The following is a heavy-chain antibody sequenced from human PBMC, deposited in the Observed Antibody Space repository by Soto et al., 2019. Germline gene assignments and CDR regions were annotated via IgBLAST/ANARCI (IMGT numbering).Heavy chain of an antibody. Sequence: SETLSLTCAVYGGSFSGYYWTWIRQPPGTGLEWIGEINHSGSTNYNPSLKSRVTISVDTSKNQFSLKLTSVTAADTAVYYCARDKTTGLFDYWGQGPLVTVSS. J-gene: IGHJ4*02. CDR2: INHSGST. CDR1: GGSFSGYY. D-gene: IGHD1-7*01. CDR3: ARDKTTGLFDY. V-gene: IGHV4-34*01.